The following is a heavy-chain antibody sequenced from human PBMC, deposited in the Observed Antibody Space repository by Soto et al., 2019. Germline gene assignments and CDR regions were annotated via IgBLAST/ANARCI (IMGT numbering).Heavy chain of an antibody. Sequence: SETLSLTCTVSGGSISSYNWSWIRQPPGKGLEWIGYIYYSGSTNYNPSLKSRVTISVDTSKNQFSLKLSSVTAADTAVYYCARTDIAAAGNNNWFDPWGQGTLVTVSS. D-gene: IGHD6-13*01. CDR1: GGSISSYN. CDR3: ARTDIAAAGNNNWFDP. V-gene: IGHV4-59*01. CDR2: IYYSGST. J-gene: IGHJ5*02.